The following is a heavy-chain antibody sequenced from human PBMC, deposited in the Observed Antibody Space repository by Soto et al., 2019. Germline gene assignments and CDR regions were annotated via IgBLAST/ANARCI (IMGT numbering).Heavy chain of an antibody. CDR2: IWYDGSNK. J-gene: IGHJ4*02. CDR1: GFTFSSYG. CDR3: ARDGAGYYYFDY. V-gene: IGHV3-33*01. D-gene: IGHD2-21*01. Sequence: QVQLVESGGGVVQPGRSLRLSCAASGFTFSSYGMHWVRQAPGKGLEWVAVIWYDGSNKYYADSVKGRFPISRDNSKKTVYLQMNSLRAEDTAVYYCARDGAGYYYFDYWGQGTLVTVSS.